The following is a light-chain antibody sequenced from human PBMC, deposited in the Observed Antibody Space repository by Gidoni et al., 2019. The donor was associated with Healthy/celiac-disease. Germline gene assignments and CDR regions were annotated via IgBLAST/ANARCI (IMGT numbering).Light chain of an antibody. CDR3: QQYNNWQYT. CDR1: QSVSSN. Sequence: EIVMTQSPATLSVSPGERATLSCRPSQSVSSNLAWYQQKPGQAPRLLIYGASTRATGIPARFSGSGSGTEFTITISSLQSEDFAVYYCQQYNNWQYTFGQGTKLEIK. J-gene: IGKJ2*01. V-gene: IGKV3-15*01. CDR2: GAS.